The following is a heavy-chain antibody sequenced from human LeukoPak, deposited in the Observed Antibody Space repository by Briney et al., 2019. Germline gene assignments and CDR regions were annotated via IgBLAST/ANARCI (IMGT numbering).Heavy chain of an antibody. Sequence: GESLKISCKVSGYSFPSYWITWVRQMPGKGLEWMGIIYPGDSDTRYSPSFQGQVTISVDKSISTAYLQWSSLKASDTAMYYCARRPTLVGPNNYWGQGTLVTVSS. D-gene: IGHD1-26*01. CDR2: IYPGDSDT. CDR1: GYSFPSYW. V-gene: IGHV5-51*01. J-gene: IGHJ4*02. CDR3: ARRPTLVGPNNY.